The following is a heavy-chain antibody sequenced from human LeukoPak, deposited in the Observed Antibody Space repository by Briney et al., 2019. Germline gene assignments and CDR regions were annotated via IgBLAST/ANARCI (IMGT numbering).Heavy chain of an antibody. CDR2: INPNSGGT. D-gene: IGHD5-24*01. J-gene: IGHJ4*02. CDR3: ARGARDGYNLRGDFDF. Sequence: ASVKVSCKASGYTFTGYYMHWVRQAPGQGLEWMGWINPNSGGTNYAQKFQGRVTMTRDTSISTAYMELSRLRSDDTAVYYCARGARDGYNLRGDFDFWGQGTLVTVSS. V-gene: IGHV1-2*02. CDR1: GYTFTGYY.